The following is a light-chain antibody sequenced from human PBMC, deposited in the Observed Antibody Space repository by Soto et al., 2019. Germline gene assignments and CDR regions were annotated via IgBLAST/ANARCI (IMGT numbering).Light chain of an antibody. Sequence: DIQMTQSPSSLSASVGDRVTITCRASQSISNYLNWYQQKPWKAPKLLIYAESNLQSGVPSRFSGSGFGTDFTLTISSLQPEDCATYYCQQSYSTPYTFGQGTKLEI. CDR3: QQSYSTPYT. CDR2: AES. J-gene: IGKJ2*01. CDR1: QSISNY. V-gene: IGKV1-39*01.